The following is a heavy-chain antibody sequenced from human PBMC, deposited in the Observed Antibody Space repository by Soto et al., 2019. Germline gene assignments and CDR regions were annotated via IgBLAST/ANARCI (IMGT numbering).Heavy chain of an antibody. CDR1: GGTFSSYS. CDR3: ARSLQSWPGGWYFEL. CDR2: LIPIFGTA. J-gene: IGHJ2*01. V-gene: IGHV1-69*01. D-gene: IGHD3-16*01. Sequence: QVQLVPSGAEVKKPGSSVTVSYKASGGTFSSYSITWVRQAPGQGLDWLGGLIPIFGTAYYAQKFQGRVTLTADESTSTAHMELSSLRNEDTAVHYCARSLQSWPGGWYFELWGRGTLVTVSS.